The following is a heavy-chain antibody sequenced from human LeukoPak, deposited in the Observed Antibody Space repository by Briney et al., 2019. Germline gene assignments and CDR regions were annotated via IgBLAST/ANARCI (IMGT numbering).Heavy chain of an antibody. CDR2: INHSGST. J-gene: IGHJ5*02. D-gene: IGHD2-2*01. Sequence: SETLFHTCAAYGESFSCYLWSWIRQPPGKGLEWIGEINHSGSTNYNPSLKSRVTISVDTSKNQFSLKLSSVTAAYTAVYYCARGRYCSSTSCSRRVDNWCDLWGQGTLVTVSS. CDR3: ARGRYCSSTSCSRRVDNWCDL. CDR1: GESFSCYL. V-gene: IGHV4-34*01.